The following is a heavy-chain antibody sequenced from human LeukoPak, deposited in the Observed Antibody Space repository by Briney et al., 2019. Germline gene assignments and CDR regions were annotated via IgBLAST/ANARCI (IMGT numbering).Heavy chain of an antibody. CDR3: ARGTPHYGSSSGPLSY. CDR2: MNPNSGNT. Sequence: GSVKVSCKASGSTFTSYDINWVRQATGQGLEWMGWMNPNSGNTGYAQKFQGRVTITADTSTSTAYMELRSLRSDDTAVYYCARGTPHYGSSSGPLSYWGQGALVTVSS. CDR1: GSTFTSYD. J-gene: IGHJ4*02. V-gene: IGHV1-8*03. D-gene: IGHD6-6*01.